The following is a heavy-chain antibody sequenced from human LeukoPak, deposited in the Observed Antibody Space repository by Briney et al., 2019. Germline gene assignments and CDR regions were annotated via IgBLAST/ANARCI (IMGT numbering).Heavy chain of an antibody. CDR3: ARQRRDSRYFDWSHFRHHDY. Sequence: SETLSLTCTVSGGSISSSSYYWGWIRQPPGKGLEWIGSIYYSGSSYYNPSLKSRVTISVDTSKNQFSLKLSSVTAADTAVYYCARQRRDSRYFDWSHFRHHDYWGQGTLVTVSS. CDR1: GGSISSSSYY. D-gene: IGHD3-9*01. V-gene: IGHV4-39*01. CDR2: IYYSGSS. J-gene: IGHJ4*02.